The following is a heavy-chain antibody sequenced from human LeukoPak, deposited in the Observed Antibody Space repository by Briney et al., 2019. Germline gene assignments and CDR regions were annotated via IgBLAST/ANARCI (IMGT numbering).Heavy chain of an antibody. J-gene: IGHJ4*02. CDR2: ISGSGGST. CDR1: GFTFSSYA. D-gene: IGHD6-13*01. Sequence: GGSLRLSCAASGFTFSSYAMNWVRQAPGKGLEWVSGISGSGGSTSYADSVKGRFTISRDNSKNTLYLQMNSLRAEDTAVYYCANPRDSSTWYTFDYWGQGTLVTVSS. V-gene: IGHV3-23*01. CDR3: ANPRDSSTWYTFDY.